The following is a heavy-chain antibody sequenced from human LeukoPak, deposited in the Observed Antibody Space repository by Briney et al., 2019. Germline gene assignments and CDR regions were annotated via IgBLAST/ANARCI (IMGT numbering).Heavy chain of an antibody. D-gene: IGHD6-13*01. J-gene: IGHJ5*02. V-gene: IGHV4-34*01. Sequence: SETLSLTCAVYGGSFSGYYWSWSRQPPGKGLEWIGEINHSGSTNYNPSLKSRVTISVDTSKNQFSLKLSSVTAADTAVYYCARVRRSSSSYDWFDPWGQGTLVTVSS. CDR2: INHSGST. CDR3: ARVRRSSSSYDWFDP. CDR1: GGSFSGYY.